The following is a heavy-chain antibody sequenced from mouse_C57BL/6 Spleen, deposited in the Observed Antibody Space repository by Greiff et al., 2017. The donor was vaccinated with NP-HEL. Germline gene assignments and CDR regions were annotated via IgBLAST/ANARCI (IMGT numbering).Heavy chain of an antibody. J-gene: IGHJ3*01. Sequence: VQGVESGAELVKPGASVKLSCKASGYTFTSYWMHWVKQRPGQGLEWIGMIHPNSGSTNYNEKFKSKATLTVDKSSSTAYMQLSSLTSEDSAVYYCARQDGTGAYWGQGTLVTVSA. CDR3: ARQDGTGAY. D-gene: IGHD2-3*01. V-gene: IGHV1-64*01. CDR1: GYTFTSYW. CDR2: IHPNSGST.